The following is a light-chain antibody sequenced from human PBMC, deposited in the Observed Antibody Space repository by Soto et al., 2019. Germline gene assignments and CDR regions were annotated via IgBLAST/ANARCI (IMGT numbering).Light chain of an antibody. CDR1: SSNIGSNT. J-gene: IGLJ2*01. CDR2: SNN. V-gene: IGLV1-44*01. CDR3: AAWDDSLNGLVV. Sequence: QSVLTQPPSASGTPGQRVTISCSGSSSNIGSNTVNWYQQLPGTAPKHLIYSNNQRPSGVPDRFSGSKSGTSASLAISGLQSEDEADYYCAAWDDSLNGLVVFGGGTKLTVL.